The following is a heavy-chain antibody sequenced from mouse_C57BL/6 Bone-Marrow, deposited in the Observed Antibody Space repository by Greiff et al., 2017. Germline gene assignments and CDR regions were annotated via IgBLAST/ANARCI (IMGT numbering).Heavy chain of an antibody. V-gene: IGHV1-15*01. D-gene: IGHD2-3*01. J-gene: IGHJ3*01. CDR1: GYTFTDYE. CDR3: TKAPPYEGYWFAY. CDR2: IDPETGGT. Sequence: VQLQQSGAELVRPGASVTLSCKASGYTFTDYEMHWVKQTPVHGLEWIGAIDPETGGTAYNQKFKGKAILTADKSSSTAYMVLRSLTSEDSAVYYCTKAPPYEGYWFAYWGQGTLVTVSA.